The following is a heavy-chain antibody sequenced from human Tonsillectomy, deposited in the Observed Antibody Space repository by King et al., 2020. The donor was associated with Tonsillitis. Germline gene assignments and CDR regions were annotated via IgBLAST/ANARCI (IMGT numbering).Heavy chain of an antibody. CDR3: VLNFYGSGSYYKASEY. CDR1: GGSISSSSYY. J-gene: IGHJ4*02. D-gene: IGHD3-10*01. V-gene: IGHV4-39*01. CDR2: IYYSWST. Sequence: QLQESGPGLVKPSETLSLTCTVSGGSISSSSYYWGWIRQPPGKGLEWIGTIYYSWSTYYNPSLKSRVPISVDTSKKQFSLKLRSVTAADTAVYYCVLNFYGSGSYYKASEYWGQGTLVTVSS.